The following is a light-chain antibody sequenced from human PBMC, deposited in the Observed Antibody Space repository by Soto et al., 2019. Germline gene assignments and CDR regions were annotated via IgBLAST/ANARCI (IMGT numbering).Light chain of an antibody. Sequence: EVVMTQSPGTLSLSPGERAILSCRASQTVRNTFLAWYQQKPGQPPRLLIYGASSRATGIPDRFSGSGSGTDFTLTISRLEPEDFAVYYCQQHGSSPWMFGQGTKVDIK. CDR1: QTVRNTF. CDR3: QQHGSSPWM. J-gene: IGKJ1*01. CDR2: GAS. V-gene: IGKV3-20*01.